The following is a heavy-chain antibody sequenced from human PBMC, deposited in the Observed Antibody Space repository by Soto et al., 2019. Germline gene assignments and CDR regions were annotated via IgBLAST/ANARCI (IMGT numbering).Heavy chain of an antibody. CDR3: ARGLRWTKPYYGMDV. CDR2: INHSGST. V-gene: IGHV4-34*01. Sequence: SSETLSLTCAVYGGSFSGYYWSWIRQPPGKGLEWIGEINHSGSTNYNPSLKSRVTISVDTSKNQFSLKLSSVTAADTAVYYCARGLRWTKPYYGMDVWSQGTTVTVSS. CDR1: GGSFSGYY. D-gene: IGHD4-17*01. J-gene: IGHJ6*02.